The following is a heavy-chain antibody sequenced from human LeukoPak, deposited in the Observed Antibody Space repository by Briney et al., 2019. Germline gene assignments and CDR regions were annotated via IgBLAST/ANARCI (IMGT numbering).Heavy chain of an antibody. CDR3: AREESGEHFDY. Sequence: ASVNVSCKASGYTFTSYYMHWVRQAPGQGLEWMGVSNSSWVGTHYAQKFQGRVTTTRHTYTTPVYMELSSLRREDTAVYYCAREESGEHFDYWGQGTLVTV. V-gene: IGHV1-46*01. CDR2: SNSSWVGT. J-gene: IGHJ4*02. CDR1: GYTFTSYY. D-gene: IGHD2-21*01.